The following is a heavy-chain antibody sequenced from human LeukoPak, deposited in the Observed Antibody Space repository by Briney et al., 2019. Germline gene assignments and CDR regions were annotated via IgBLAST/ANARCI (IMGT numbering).Heavy chain of an antibody. CDR1: GGSISSSIYS. J-gene: IGHJ4*02. CDR2: IYYSGST. Sequence: PSQTLSLTCTVSGGSISSSIYSWNWIRQPAGKGLEWIGYIYYSGSTNYNPSLKSRVTISVDTSKNQFSLKLSSVTAADTAVYYCARHHSKGDRAIDYWGQGTLVTVSS. D-gene: IGHD1-26*01. CDR3: ARHHSKGDRAIDY. V-gene: IGHV4-61*09.